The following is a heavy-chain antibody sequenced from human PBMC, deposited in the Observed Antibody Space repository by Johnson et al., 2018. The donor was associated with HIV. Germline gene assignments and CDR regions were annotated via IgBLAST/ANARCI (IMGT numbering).Heavy chain of an antibody. CDR1: GFAFSNYP. V-gene: IGHV3-30*19. CDR2: ISQAGANN. Sequence: QMLLVESGGGVVQPGGSLRLSCTASGFAFSNYPMHWVRQAPGTGLEWVAVISQAGANNYSADSVKGRFTISRDNSNNTLYLQMNSLRAEDTAVYYCATSTASDAFDIWGQGTMVTVSS. D-gene: IGHD1-1*01. CDR3: ATSTASDAFDI. J-gene: IGHJ3*02.